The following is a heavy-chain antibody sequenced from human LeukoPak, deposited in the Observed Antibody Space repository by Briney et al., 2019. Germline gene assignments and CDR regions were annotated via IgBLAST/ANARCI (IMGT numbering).Heavy chain of an antibody. V-gene: IGHV4-34*01. Sequence: PSETLSLTCAVYGGSFSGYYWSWIRQPPGKGLEWIGEINHSGSTNYNPSLKSRVTISVDTSKNQFSLKLSSVTAADTAVYYCARGVAGIFDYWGQGTLVTVYS. D-gene: IGHD6-19*01. J-gene: IGHJ4*02. CDR3: ARGVAGIFDY. CDR2: INHSGST. CDR1: GGSFSGYY.